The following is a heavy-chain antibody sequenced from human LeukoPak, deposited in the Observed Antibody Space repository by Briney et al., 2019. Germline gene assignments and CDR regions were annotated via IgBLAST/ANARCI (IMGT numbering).Heavy chain of an antibody. CDR1: GFTFDDYA. D-gene: IGHD6-13*01. CDR2: ISWNSGSI. Sequence: GRSLRLSCAASGFTFDDYAMHWVRQAPGKGLEWVSGISWNSGSIGYADSVKGRFTISRDNAKNSLYLQMNSPRDEDTALYYCAKDRRSGIAAAGTRYYFDSWGQGTLVTVSS. J-gene: IGHJ4*02. CDR3: AKDRRSGIAAAGTRYYFDS. V-gene: IGHV3-9*01.